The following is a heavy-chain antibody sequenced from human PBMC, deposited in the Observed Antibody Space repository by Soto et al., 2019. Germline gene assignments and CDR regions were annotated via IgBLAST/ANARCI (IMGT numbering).Heavy chain of an antibody. CDR2: IYYSGST. CDR1: GGSISSGDYY. CDR3: ARTIFGVVMVFDY. V-gene: IGHV4-30-4*01. D-gene: IGHD3-3*01. J-gene: IGHJ4*02. Sequence: SETLSLTCTVSGGSISSGDYYWSWIRRPPGKGLEWIGYIYYSGSTYYNPSLKSRVTISVDTSKNQFSLKLSSVTAADTAVYYCARTIFGVVMVFDYWGQGTLVTVSS.